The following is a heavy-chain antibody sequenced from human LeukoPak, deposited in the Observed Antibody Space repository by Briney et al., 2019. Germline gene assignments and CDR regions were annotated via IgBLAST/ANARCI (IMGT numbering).Heavy chain of an antibody. CDR2: IIPIFGTA. V-gene: IGHV1-69*05. CDR3: ARGRGIAVAQWVFDY. CDR1: GGTFSSYA. D-gene: IGHD6-19*01. Sequence: SVKVSCKASGGTFSSYAISWVRQAPGQGLEWMGRIIPIFGTANYAQKFPGRVTITTDESTSAAYMELSSLRSEDTAVYYCARGRGIAVAQWVFDYWGQGTLVTVSS. J-gene: IGHJ4*02.